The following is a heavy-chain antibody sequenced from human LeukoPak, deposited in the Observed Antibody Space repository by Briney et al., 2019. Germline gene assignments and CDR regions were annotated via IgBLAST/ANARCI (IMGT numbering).Heavy chain of an antibody. V-gene: IGHV3-23*01. CDR3: AKGAIVVVPAAMGTDAFDI. CDR2: ISAGGDGT. J-gene: IGHJ3*02. Sequence: GGSLRLSCVASTFSFSRYPMGWVRQAPGKGLEWVSGISAGGDGTYYADPVKGRFTISRDNSKNTLYLQMNSLRAEDTAVYYCAKGAIVVVPAAMGTDAFDIWGQGTMVTVSS. D-gene: IGHD2-2*01. CDR1: TFSFSRYP.